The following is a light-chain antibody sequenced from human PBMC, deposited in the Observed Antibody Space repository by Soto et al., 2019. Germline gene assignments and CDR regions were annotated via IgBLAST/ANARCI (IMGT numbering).Light chain of an antibody. Sequence: SALTQPASMSGVAGGSITISCTGTSSDVGDYHYVSWYQLHPGKAPKLLIYDVTIRPSGVSNRFSGSKSGNTASLTISGLQAEDEADYSCNSYSSGSTPYVFGTGTKVTVL. J-gene: IGLJ1*01. CDR2: DVT. CDR3: NSYSSGSTPYV. V-gene: IGLV2-14*03. CDR1: SSDVGDYHY.